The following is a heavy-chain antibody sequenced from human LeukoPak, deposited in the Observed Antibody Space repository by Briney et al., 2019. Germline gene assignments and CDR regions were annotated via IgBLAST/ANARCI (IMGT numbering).Heavy chain of an antibody. CDR1: GNSISSYNYY. Sequence: PSETLSLTCTVSGNSISSYNYYWSGVRQPAGKGLEWIGRVYPSGNTNYNPYNPSLTGRVTISIDASRNQFSLILTSVTAADTAVYYCARVGPAGDTIFGVVTGRKGYFDYWGQGTLVTVSS. V-gene: IGHV4-61*02. J-gene: IGHJ4*02. CDR3: ARVGPAGDTIFGVVTGRKGYFDY. CDR2: VYPSGNT. D-gene: IGHD3-3*01.